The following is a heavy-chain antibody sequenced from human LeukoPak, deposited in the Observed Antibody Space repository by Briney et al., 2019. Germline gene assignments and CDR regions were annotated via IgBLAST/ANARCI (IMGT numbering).Heavy chain of an antibody. CDR1: GGTFSSYA. V-gene: IGHV1-46*01. Sequence: ASVKVSCKASGGTFSSYAISWVRQAPGQGLEWMGIINPSGGSTSYAQKFQGRVTMTRDTSTSTVYMELSSLRSEDTAVYYCASYPSGGKKINNWFDPWGQGTLVTVSS. J-gene: IGHJ5*02. CDR3: ASYPSGGKKINNWFDP. CDR2: INPSGGST. D-gene: IGHD2-15*01.